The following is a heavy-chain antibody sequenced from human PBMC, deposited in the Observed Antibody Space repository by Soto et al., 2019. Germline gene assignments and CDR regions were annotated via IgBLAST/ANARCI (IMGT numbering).Heavy chain of an antibody. D-gene: IGHD6-6*01. V-gene: IGHV3-49*03. CDR1: GFTFGDYA. CDR2: IRSKAYGGTT. CDR3: TRGGSSGPYYYYGMDV. Sequence: PGGSLRLSCTASGFTFGDYAMSWFRQAPGKGLEWVGFIRSKAYGGTTEYAASVKGRFTISGDDSKSIAYLQMNSLKTEDTAVYYCTRGGSSGPYYYYGMDVWGQGTTVTVSS. J-gene: IGHJ6*02.